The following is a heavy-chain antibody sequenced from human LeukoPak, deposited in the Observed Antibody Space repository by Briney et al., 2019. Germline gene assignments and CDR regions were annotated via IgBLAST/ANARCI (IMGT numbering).Heavy chain of an antibody. CDR3: ARVDYYYDMDV. J-gene: IGHJ6*02. CDR2: MSHSGGT. Sequence: TTSETLSLTCAVSAGSISSRNWWSWVRQSPGKGLEWIGEMSHSGGTNYNPSLESRVTMSVDKSKNQFSLKLSSVTAADTAVYYCARVDYYYDMDVWGQGTTVTVSS. V-gene: IGHV4-4*02. CDR1: AGSISSRNW.